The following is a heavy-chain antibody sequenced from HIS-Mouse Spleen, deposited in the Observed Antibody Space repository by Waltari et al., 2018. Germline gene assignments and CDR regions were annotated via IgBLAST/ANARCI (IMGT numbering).Heavy chain of an antibody. CDR3: ARAPIRGYWYFDL. Sequence: QVQLQESGPGLVKPSQTLSLTCTVPGRAISRGGYYWSWIRQHPGKGLEWIGYIYYSGSTYYNPSLKSRVTISVDTSKNQFSLKLSSVTAADTAVYYCARAPIRGYWYFDLWGRGTLVTVSS. CDR1: GRAISRGGYY. CDR2: IYYSGST. D-gene: IGHD3-16*01. J-gene: IGHJ2*01. V-gene: IGHV4-31*03.